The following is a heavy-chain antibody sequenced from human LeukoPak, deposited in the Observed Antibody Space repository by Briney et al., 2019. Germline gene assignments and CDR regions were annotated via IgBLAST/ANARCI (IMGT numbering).Heavy chain of an antibody. V-gene: IGHV3-30*18. D-gene: IGHD5-12*01. J-gene: IGHJ4*02. CDR1: GFTFSNYG. CDR2: ISYDGSNK. Sequence: GGSLRLSCVASGFTFSNYGMHWVRQAPGKGLEWVAVISYDGSNKYYADSVKGRFTISRDNSKNTLCLQMSSLRAEDTAVYYCAKGQGGGWLRFLFDYWGQGTLVTVSS. CDR3: AKGQGGGWLRFLFDY.